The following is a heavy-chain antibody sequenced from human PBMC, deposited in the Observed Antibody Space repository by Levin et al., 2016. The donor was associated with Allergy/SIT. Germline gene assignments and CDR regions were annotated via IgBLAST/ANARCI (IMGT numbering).Heavy chain of an antibody. CDR2: IYTSGST. CDR1: GGSFRSGSYY. J-gene: IGHJ4*02. CDR3: ARGEFFDY. Sequence: SETLSLTCTVSGGSFRSGSYYWSWIRQPAGKGLEWMGRIYTSGSTDYNPSLKSRVTISIDTSKNQFSLKLSSVTAADTAVYYCARGEFFDYWGQGTLVTVSS. V-gene: IGHV4-61*02.